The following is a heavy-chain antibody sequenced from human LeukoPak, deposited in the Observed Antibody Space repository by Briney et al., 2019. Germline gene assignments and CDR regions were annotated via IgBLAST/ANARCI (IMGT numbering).Heavy chain of an antibody. V-gene: IGHV3-21*01. D-gene: IGHD4-17*01. CDR1: GFTFSSYS. J-gene: IGHJ6*03. CDR3: ARGAYGDYPGYYYYYMDV. Sequence: GGSLRLSCAASGFTFSSYSMNWVRQAPGKGLEWVSSISSSSSYIYYADSVKGRFTISRDNAKNSLYLQMNSLRAEDTAVYYCARGAYGDYPGYYYYYMDVWGKGTTVTVSS. CDR2: ISSSSSYI.